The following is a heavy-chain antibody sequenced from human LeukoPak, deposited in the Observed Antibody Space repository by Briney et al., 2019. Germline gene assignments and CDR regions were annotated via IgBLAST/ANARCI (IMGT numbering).Heavy chain of an antibody. Sequence: GASVKVSCKASGYTFTSYYMHWVRQAPGEGLEWLGIINPSGGSTSYAQKFQGRVTMTRDMSTSTVYMELSSLRSEDTAVYYCARDLSNDPLWFGIDPWGQGTLVTVSS. J-gene: IGHJ5*02. D-gene: IGHD3-10*01. CDR2: INPSGGST. CDR3: ARDLSNDPLWFGIDP. V-gene: IGHV1-46*01. CDR1: GYTFTSYY.